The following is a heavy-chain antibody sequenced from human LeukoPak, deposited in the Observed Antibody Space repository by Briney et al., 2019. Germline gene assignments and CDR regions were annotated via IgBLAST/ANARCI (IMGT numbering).Heavy chain of an antibody. CDR3: ARRVGAKN. Sequence: KPGGSLRLSCAASGFTFSDYYMSWIRQAPGKGLGWVSYISRRGSTIYYTDSVKGPFTISRDKAKNSLYLQMESLRAEDTAVYYGARRVGAKNWGQGTLVTVSS. D-gene: IGHD1-26*01. V-gene: IGHV3-11*01. J-gene: IGHJ4*02. CDR1: GFTFSDYY. CDR2: ISRRGSTI.